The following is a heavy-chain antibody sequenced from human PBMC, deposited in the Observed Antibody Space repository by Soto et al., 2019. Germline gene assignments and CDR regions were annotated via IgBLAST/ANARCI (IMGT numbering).Heavy chain of an antibody. V-gene: IGHV3-15*07. CDR1: GFTFSSYW. CDR2: IKTKTEGGTT. Sequence: GGSLRLSCAASGFTFSSYWMHWVRQAPGKGLEWVGRIKTKTEGGTTDYAAPVKGRFTMSRDDSKNTLYLQMNSLTTEDTAVYYCTTGYCSSTRCRRVDYWGQGTLVTVSS. J-gene: IGHJ4*02. CDR3: TTGYCSSTRCRRVDY. D-gene: IGHD2-2*01.